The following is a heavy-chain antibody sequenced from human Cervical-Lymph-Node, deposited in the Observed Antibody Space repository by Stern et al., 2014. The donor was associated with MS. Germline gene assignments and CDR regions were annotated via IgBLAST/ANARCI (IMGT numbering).Heavy chain of an antibody. D-gene: IGHD6-19*01. CDR3: ARDLESRLRSGSNRVGY. CDR1: GFTVRSYA. J-gene: IGHJ4*02. CDR2: VSNDGRNK. V-gene: IGHV3-30*04. Sequence: QVHLVESGGGVVQPGKSLRLSCAASGFTVRSYAMHWVRQAPGQGLVWVAVVSNDGRNKYYADSVKGRFTISRDNSKNTLLLQMNSLRVEDTAVYYCARDLESRLRSGSNRVGYWGQGTLVTVSS.